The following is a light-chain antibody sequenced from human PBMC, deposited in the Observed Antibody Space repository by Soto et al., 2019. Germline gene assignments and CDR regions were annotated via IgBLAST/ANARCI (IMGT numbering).Light chain of an antibody. CDR2: LGS. Sequence: DIVMTQSPLSLPVTPGEPASISCRSSQSLLHSNGYNYLDWYLQKPGQSPQLLIYLGSNRASGVPDRFSGSGSGTDFTLKISRLEPEDFAVYYCQQYGSSSWTFGQGTKVDIK. CDR3: QQYGSSSWT. V-gene: IGKV2-28*01. J-gene: IGKJ1*01. CDR1: QSLLHSNGYNY.